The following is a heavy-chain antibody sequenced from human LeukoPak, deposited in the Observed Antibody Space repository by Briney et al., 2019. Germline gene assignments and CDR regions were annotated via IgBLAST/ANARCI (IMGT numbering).Heavy chain of an antibody. CDR2: IKQDGSEK. V-gene: IGHV3-7*01. Sequence: PGGSLRLSCAPSVFTFSSYWMSWVRQAPGKGLEWVANIKQDGSEKYYVDSVKGRFTISRDNAKNSLYLQMNSLRAEDTAVYYCARREDIVVVPAAIQKAPWGQGTLVTVSS. CDR1: VFTFSSYW. D-gene: IGHD2-2*02. CDR3: ARREDIVVVPAAIQKAP. J-gene: IGHJ5*02.